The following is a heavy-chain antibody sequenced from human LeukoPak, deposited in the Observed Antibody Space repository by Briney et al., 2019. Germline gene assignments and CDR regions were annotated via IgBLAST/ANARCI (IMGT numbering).Heavy chain of an antibody. Sequence: GGSLRLSCAASGFTVSSNYMSWVRQAPGKGLEWVSVIYSGGSTYYADSVKGRFTISRDNSKNTLYLQMNSLRAEDTAVYYCARLRPDDAFDIWGQGTMVTVSS. V-gene: IGHV3-53*01. J-gene: IGHJ3*02. CDR1: GFTVSSNY. CDR2: IYSGGST. D-gene: IGHD3-16*01. CDR3: ARLRPDDAFDI.